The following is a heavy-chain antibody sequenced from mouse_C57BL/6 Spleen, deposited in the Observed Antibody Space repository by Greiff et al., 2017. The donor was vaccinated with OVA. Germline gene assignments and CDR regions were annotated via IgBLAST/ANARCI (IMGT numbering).Heavy chain of an antibody. Sequence: VQLQQPGAELVKPGASVKLSCKASGFTFTSYWMHWVKQRPGQGLEWIGMIHTNSGSTNYNEKFKSKATLTVDKSSSQASMQLSSLTSEDSAVYYWAGYYGSSYDAYAMDYWGQGTSVTVSS. CDR2: IHTNSGST. J-gene: IGHJ4*01. D-gene: IGHD1-1*01. CDR1: GFTFTSYW. CDR3: AGYYGSSYDAYAMDY. V-gene: IGHV1-64*01.